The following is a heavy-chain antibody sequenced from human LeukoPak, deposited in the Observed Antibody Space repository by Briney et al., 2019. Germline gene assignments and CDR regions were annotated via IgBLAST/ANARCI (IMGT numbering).Heavy chain of an antibody. CDR2: IYYSGST. Sequence: SETLSLTCTVSGGSISSYYWSWIRQPPGKGLEWIGYIYYSGSTNYNPSLKSRVTISVDTSKNQFSLKLSSVTAADTAVYYCARDKGGLRGYYYYGMDVWGQGTTVTVSS. CDR1: GGSISSYY. CDR3: ARDKGGLRGYYYYGMDV. D-gene: IGHD3-16*01. V-gene: IGHV4-59*01. J-gene: IGHJ6*02.